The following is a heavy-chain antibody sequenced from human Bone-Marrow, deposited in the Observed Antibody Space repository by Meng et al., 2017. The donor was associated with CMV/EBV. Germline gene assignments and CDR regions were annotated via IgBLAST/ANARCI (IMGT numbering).Heavy chain of an antibody. CDR1: GYSFTSYW. V-gene: IGHV5-51*01. J-gene: IGHJ6*02. CDR2: IYPGDSDT. Sequence: KVSCKGSGYSFTSYWIGWVRQMPGKGLEWMGIIYPGDSDTRYSPSFQGQVTISADKSISAAYLQWSSLKASDTAMYYCARQGPVVPAAIRNYYYDMDVWGQGPTVTFYS. CDR3: ARQGPVVPAAIRNYYYDMDV. D-gene: IGHD2-2*02.